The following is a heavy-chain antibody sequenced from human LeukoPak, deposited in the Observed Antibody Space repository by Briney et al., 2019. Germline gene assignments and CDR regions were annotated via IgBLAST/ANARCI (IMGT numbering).Heavy chain of an antibody. CDR2: IYTGGST. V-gene: IGHV3-53*01. CDR1: GFIVSSNY. J-gene: IGHJ5*02. D-gene: IGHD1-1*01. CDR3: ARSQLGRSHLPEQFDP. Sequence: RGSLRLSCAASGFIVSSNYMNWVHQAPGKGLEWVSVIYTGGSTYYADSVKGRFTISRDNSKNTLYLQMNSLRAEDTAVCYCARSQLGRSHLPEQFDPWGQGTLVTVSP.